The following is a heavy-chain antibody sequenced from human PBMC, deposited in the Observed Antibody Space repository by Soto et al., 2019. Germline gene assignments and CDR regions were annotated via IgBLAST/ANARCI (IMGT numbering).Heavy chain of an antibody. CDR1: GYTFTSYG. CDR3: ARVDIGYYYYGMDV. V-gene: IGHV1-18*04. CDR2: ISAYNGNT. D-gene: IGHD2-15*01. Sequence: ASVKVSCKASGYTFTSYGISWVRQAPGQGLEWMGWISAYNGNTNYAQKLQGRVTMTTDTSTSTAYMELRSLRSDDTAVYYCARVDIGYYYYGMDVWGQGTTVTVSS. J-gene: IGHJ6*02.